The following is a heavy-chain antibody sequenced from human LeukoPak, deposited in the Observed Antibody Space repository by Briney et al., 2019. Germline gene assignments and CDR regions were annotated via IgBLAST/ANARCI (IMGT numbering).Heavy chain of an antibody. CDR1: GFSFSRYW. V-gene: IGHV3-7*05. CDR2: IKEDGTKT. CDR3: AKGGVSSGWYFEVFDY. Sequence: GGSLRLSCAASGFSFSRYWMTWVRQAPGKGLEWVANIKEDGTKTYYVDSVKGRFTVSRDNAQNSLYLQMNSLTPEDTAVYYCAKGGVSSGWYFEVFDYWGQGTLVTVSS. J-gene: IGHJ4*02. D-gene: IGHD6-19*01.